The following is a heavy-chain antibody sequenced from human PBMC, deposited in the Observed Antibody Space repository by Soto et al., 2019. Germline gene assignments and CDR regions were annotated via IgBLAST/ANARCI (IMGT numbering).Heavy chain of an antibody. V-gene: IGHV3-23*01. D-gene: IGHD2-8*01. CDR1: GFTFSSYA. CDR3: ASIQRDAALVVFAPYFAY. CDR2: ISGSGGST. Sequence: HPGGSLRLSCAASGFTFSSYAMSWVRQAPGKGLEWVSAISGSGGSTYYADSVKGRFTISRDNSKNTLYLLINSLRAEDTAVYYCASIQRDAALVVFAPYFAYWGQGTLVTVSS. J-gene: IGHJ4*02.